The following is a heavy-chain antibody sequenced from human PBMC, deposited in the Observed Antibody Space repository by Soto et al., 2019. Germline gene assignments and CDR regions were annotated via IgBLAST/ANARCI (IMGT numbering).Heavy chain of an antibody. J-gene: IGHJ4*02. Sequence: QVQLVQSGAEVKKPGASVKVSCKASGYTFTSYDINWVRQATGQGLEWMGWMNPNSGNTGYAQKFQGRVTMTRNTALSTGYPELRSLRAEDTVGYYCESERVGAIDYWGQGTLVTVSS. CDR2: MNPNSGNT. D-gene: IGHD1-26*01. V-gene: IGHV1-8*01. CDR1: GYTFTSYD. CDR3: ESERVGAIDY.